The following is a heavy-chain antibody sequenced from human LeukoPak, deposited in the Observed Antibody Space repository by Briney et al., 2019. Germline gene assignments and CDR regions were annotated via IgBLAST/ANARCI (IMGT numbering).Heavy chain of an antibody. J-gene: IGHJ6*03. CDR2: INPNSGGT. D-gene: IGHD5-12*01. CDR1: GYTFAGYY. CDR3: ARETPGGYDSFVYYYYMDV. Sequence: ASVKVSCKASGYTFAGYYMHWVRQAPGQGLEWMGRINPNSGGTNYAQKFQGRVTMTRDTSISTAYMELSRLRSDDTAVYYCARETPGGYDSFVYYYYMDVWGKGTTVTVSS. V-gene: IGHV1-2*06.